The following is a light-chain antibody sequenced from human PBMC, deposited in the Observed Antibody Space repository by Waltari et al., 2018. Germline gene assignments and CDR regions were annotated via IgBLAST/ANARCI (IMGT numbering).Light chain of an antibody. CDR3: QQYNSYVLT. CDR2: KAS. CDR1: QSISSW. V-gene: IGKV1-5*03. J-gene: IGKJ4*01. Sequence: DIQMTQSPSTLSASVGDRVTLTCRASQSISSWLAWYQQKPGKAPKPLIYKASTLESGVPSRFSGSGSGTEFTLTISSLQPDDFATYYCQQYNSYVLTFGGGTKVEIK.